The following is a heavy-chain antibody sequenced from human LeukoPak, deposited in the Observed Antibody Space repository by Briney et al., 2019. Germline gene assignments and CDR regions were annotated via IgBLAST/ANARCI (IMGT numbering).Heavy chain of an antibody. D-gene: IGHD1-20*01. CDR2: IYHDGRI. J-gene: IGHJ4*02. V-gene: IGHV4-38-2*02. CDR3: ARDTSPGITGTY. Sequence: PGGSLRLSCTVSGFTVSSNSMSWIRQPPGKGLEWIGSIYHDGRIDYNPSLKSRVTISRDTSNDQFSLKLSSVTAADTAMYYCARDTSPGITGTYWGQGTLVTVSS. CDR1: GFTVSSNS.